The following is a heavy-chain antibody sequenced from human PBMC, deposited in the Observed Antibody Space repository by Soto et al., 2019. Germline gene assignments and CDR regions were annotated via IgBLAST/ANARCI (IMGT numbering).Heavy chain of an antibody. J-gene: IGHJ6*01. D-gene: IGHD6-13*01. CDR3: ARDQIAAASTYGMDV. CDR1: GDSVSRNSAP. Sequence: PSETLSLNSVVSGDSVSRNSAPWNWIRKSPSRGLEWLGRTYYRSKWYNDYAVSVKSRVAINRDTSKTQFSRRLRSGTHEDTAVYYCARDQIAAASTYGMDVWGQGTTVTVSS. V-gene: IGHV6-1*01. CDR2: TYYRSKWYN.